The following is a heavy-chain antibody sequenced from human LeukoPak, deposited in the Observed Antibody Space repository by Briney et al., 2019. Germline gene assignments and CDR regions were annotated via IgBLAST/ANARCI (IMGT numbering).Heavy chain of an antibody. CDR3: ARLLRGVIVPYYDY. Sequence: GGSLRLSCAASGFTVSSNSMSWVRQAPGRGLEWFSAISSNGISTHYGDSVKGRFTISRDNSRNTLYLQLNGLSAEDTAVYYCARLLRGVIVPYYDYWGQGTLVTVSS. D-gene: IGHD3-10*01. J-gene: IGHJ4*02. CDR2: ISSNGIST. CDR1: GFTVSSNS. V-gene: IGHV3-23*01.